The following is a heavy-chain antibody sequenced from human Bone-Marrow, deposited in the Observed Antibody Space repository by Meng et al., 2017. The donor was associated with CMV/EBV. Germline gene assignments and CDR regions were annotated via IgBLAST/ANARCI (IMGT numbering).Heavy chain of an antibody. Sequence: SSGSDYWSWNRQKPGKGLERIGYMYDSGRKNYNKSKKRRVKISVDTSKNQFSLKLSSVTAADTAVYYCAGFEISPNTVTTTYYFDYWGQGTLVTVSS. CDR2: MYDSGRK. D-gene: IGHD4-17*01. V-gene: IGHV4-61*01. J-gene: IGHJ4*02. CDR1: SSGSDY. CDR3: AGFEISPNTVTTTYYFDY.